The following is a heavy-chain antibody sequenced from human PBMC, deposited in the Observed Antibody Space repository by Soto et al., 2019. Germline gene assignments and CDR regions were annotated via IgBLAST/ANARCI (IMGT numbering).Heavy chain of an antibody. CDR2: ISFDGSHK. J-gene: IGHJ4*02. D-gene: IGHD4-17*01. Sequence: QVQLVESGGGVVQPGRSLRLSCAASGFTFTTYAMHWVRQAPGKGLEWVAVISFDGSHKYYADSVKGRFTISRDNSKNTVYLQMNSLRAEDTAVYFCAKDRDYDGDYRTCFDYWGQGALVTVSS. CDR3: AKDRDYDGDYRTCFDY. CDR1: GFTFTTYA. V-gene: IGHV3-30*18.